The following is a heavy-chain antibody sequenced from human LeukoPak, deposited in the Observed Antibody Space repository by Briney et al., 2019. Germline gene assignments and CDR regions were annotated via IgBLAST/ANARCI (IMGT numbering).Heavy chain of an antibody. V-gene: IGHV3-23*01. CDR3: AGDDSSGYFFDF. CDR1: GFTFSSYA. J-gene: IGHJ4*02. D-gene: IGHD3-22*01. Sequence: GGSLRLSCAASGFTFSSYAMSWVRQAPGKGLEWVSAISGSGGSTYYADSVKGRFTISRDNSKNTLYLQMNSLRAEDTAMYFCAGDDSSGYFFDFWGQGTLVTVSS. CDR2: ISGSGGST.